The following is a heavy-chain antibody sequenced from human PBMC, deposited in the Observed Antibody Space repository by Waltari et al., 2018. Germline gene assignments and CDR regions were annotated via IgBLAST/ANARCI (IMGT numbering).Heavy chain of an antibody. CDR2: IYSGGST. J-gene: IGHJ5*02. V-gene: IGHV3-53*01. Sequence: VSSNYMSWVRQAPGKGLEWVSVIYSGGSTYYADSVKGRFTISRDNSKNTLYLQMNSLRAEDTAVYYCAREVTVVTPSSWGQGTLVTVSS. CDR3: AREVTVVTPSS. D-gene: IGHD2-21*02. CDR1: VSSNY.